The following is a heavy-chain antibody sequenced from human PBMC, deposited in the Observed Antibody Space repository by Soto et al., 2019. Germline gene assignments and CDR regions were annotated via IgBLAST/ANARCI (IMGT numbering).Heavy chain of an antibody. CDR2: IYYNGNT. CDR3: ATGAAVIWNYYYYAMDV. D-gene: IGHD1-1*01. J-gene: IGHJ6*02. Sequence: SETLSLTCTVSGGSISSYYWSWIRQPPGKGLEWIGYIYYNGNTNYAQKLQGRVTMTTDTSTSTAYMELSSLRSEDTAVYYCATGAAVIWNYYYYAMDVWGQGTTVTVSS. CDR1: GGSISSYY. V-gene: IGHV4-59*03.